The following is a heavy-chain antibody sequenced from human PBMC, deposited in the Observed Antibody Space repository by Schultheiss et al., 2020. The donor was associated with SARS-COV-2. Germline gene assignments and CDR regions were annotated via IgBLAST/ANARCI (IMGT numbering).Heavy chain of an antibody. CDR3: ARLVGATTSQWFDAFDI. D-gene: IGHD1-26*01. CDR1: GYTFTSYG. J-gene: IGHJ3*02. Sequence: ASVKVSCKASGYTFTSYGISWVRQAPGQGLEWMGWISAYNGNTNYAQKLQGRVTMTTDTSTSTAYMELRSLRSDDTAVYYCARLVGATTSQWFDAFDIWGQGTMVTVSS. V-gene: IGHV1-18*01. CDR2: ISAYNGNT.